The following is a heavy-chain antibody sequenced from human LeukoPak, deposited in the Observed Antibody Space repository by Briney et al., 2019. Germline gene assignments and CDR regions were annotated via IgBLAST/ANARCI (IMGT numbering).Heavy chain of an antibody. Sequence: ASVKVSCKASGYTFSGYYMHWVRQAPGQGLEWMGWINPNSGGTNYAQKFQGWVTMTRDTSISTAYMELSRLRSDDTAVYYCARATRGYSYGYDYWGQATLVTVSS. CDR1: GYTFSGYY. CDR3: ARATRGYSYGYDY. J-gene: IGHJ4*02. V-gene: IGHV1-2*04. CDR2: INPNSGGT. D-gene: IGHD5-18*01.